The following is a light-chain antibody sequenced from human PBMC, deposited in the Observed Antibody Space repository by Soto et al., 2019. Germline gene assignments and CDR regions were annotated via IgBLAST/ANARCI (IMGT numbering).Light chain of an antibody. CDR3: QQYSTYTPRT. Sequence: DIQLTQSPSTLSASVGDRVTLTCRASQSISIWLAWYQQKPGKAPKILIYKASSLESGVPSRFSGSGSGTEFTLTISSLQPDDFATYYCQQYSTYTPRTFGQGTKVDIK. J-gene: IGKJ1*01. CDR1: QSISIW. V-gene: IGKV1-5*03. CDR2: KAS.